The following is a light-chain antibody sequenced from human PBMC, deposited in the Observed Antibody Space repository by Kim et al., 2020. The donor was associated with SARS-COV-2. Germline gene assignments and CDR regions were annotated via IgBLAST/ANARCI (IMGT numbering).Light chain of an antibody. CDR1: SGRSIYA. CDR3: QTWGTGISWV. J-gene: IGLJ3*02. CDR2: LNSDGSP. V-gene: IGLV4-69*01. Sequence: NLPCALGSGRSIYAIAWHQPRPEKGPRYLMKLNSDGSPSKGDGIPDRFSASSSGAERYLTISSLQSEDEADYSCQTWGTGISWVFGGGTQLTVL.